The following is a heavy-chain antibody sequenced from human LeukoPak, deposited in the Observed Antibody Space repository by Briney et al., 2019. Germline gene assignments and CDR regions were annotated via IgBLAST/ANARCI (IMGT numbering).Heavy chain of an antibody. J-gene: IGHJ4*02. D-gene: IGHD2-15*01. CDR1: GGSISSSSYY. V-gene: IGHV4-39*01. Sequence: PSETLSLTCTVPGGSISSSSYYWGWIRQPPGKGLEWIGSIYYSGSTYYNPSLKSRVTISVDTSKNQFSLKLSSVTAADTAVYCCARSDIVVVVAAGFDYWGQGTMVTVSS. CDR2: IYYSGST. CDR3: ARSDIVVVVAAGFDY.